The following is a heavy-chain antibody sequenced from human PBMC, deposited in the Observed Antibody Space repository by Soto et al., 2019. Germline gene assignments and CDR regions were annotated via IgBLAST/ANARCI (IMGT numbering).Heavy chain of an antibody. CDR2: IYWNDDK. Sequence: GLTLVNPTQTLTLTCIFSGFSLRTSGVGVGWIRQPPGKALEWLGFIYWNDDKRYSPSLKSRLTITKDTSKNQVVLTMTNMDPVATATYYCAKSGSSGWYGWFDPWGQGTLVTVSS. CDR1: GFSLRTSGVG. J-gene: IGHJ5*02. V-gene: IGHV2-5*01. CDR3: AKSGSSGWYGWFDP. D-gene: IGHD6-19*01.